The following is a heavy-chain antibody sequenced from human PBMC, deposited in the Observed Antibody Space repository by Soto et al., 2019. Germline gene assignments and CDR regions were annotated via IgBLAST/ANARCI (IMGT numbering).Heavy chain of an antibody. CDR2: ISGGGTV. Sequence: GGSLRLSCAASGFTFSFYDVNWVRQAPGKGLEWVSYISGGGTVYYADSVKGRFTISRDNAKNSLYLQMNSLRAEDTAVYYCARKASDDLDYWGQGTLVTVSS. V-gene: IGHV3-48*03. CDR1: GFTFSFYD. CDR3: ARKASDDLDY. J-gene: IGHJ4*02. D-gene: IGHD1-1*01.